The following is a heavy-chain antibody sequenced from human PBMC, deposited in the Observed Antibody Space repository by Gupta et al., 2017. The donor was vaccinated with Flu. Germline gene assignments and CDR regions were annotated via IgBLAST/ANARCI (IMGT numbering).Heavy chain of an antibody. Sequence: EVLLVESGGGLVQPGGSLRLSCTASGFDFNSYEMSWVRQAPGRGLEWVAFISSSAVTYYTDPVRGRFTISRDNANNLLYLQMSSLRGEDTAVYYCARGHWDNWGQGTLVTVPS. V-gene: IGHV3-48*03. CDR2: ISSSAVT. CDR3: ARGHWDN. J-gene: IGHJ4*02. CDR1: GFDFNSYE.